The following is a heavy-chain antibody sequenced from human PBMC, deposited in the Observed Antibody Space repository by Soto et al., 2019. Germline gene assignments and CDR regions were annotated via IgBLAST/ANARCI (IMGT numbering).Heavy chain of an antibody. CDR3: ARRRPAGRNYFDY. CDR1: GGSFSGYY. D-gene: IGHD6-13*01. V-gene: IGHV4-34*01. CDR2: INHSGST. J-gene: IGHJ4*02. Sequence: SETLSLTCAVYGGSFSGYYWSWIRQPPGKGLEWIGEINHSGSTNYNPSLKSRVTISVDTSKNQFSLKLSSVTAADTAVYYCARRRPAGRNYFDYWGQGTLVTVSS.